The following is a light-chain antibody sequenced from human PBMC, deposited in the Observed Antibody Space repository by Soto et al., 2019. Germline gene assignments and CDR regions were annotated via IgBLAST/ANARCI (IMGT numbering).Light chain of an antibody. J-gene: IGKJ5*01. CDR2: DAS. V-gene: IGKV3-11*01. CDR3: QQRSNWPPGFIT. CDR1: QSVSSY. Sequence: EIVLTQAPATLSLSPGERATPSCRASQSVSSYLAWYQQKPGQAPRLLIYDASNRATGIPARFSGSGSGTDFTLTISSLEPEDFAVYYCQQRSNWPPGFITLGQGTRLETK.